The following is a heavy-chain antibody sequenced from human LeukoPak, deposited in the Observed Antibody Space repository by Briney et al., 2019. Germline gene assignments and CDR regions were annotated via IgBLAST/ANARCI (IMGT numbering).Heavy chain of an antibody. D-gene: IGHD6-19*01. CDR1: GYTFTSYG. V-gene: IGHV1-18*01. J-gene: IGHJ6*03. CDR3: ARRSSGWYDHYYYYMDV. CDR2: ISAYNGNT. Sequence: ASVKVSCKASGYTFTSYGISWVRQAPGQGLEWMGWISAYNGNTNYAQKLQGRVTMTTDTSTSTAYMELRSLRSDDTAVHYCARRSSGWYDHYYYYMDVWGKGTTVTISS.